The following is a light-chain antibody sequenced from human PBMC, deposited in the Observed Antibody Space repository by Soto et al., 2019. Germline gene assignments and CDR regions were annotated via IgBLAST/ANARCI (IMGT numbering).Light chain of an antibody. CDR3: SSYTSSSTVV. V-gene: IGLV2-14*03. CDR1: TRDVGGYNF. Sequence: QSALTQPASVSGSPGQSITISCAGTTRDVGGYNFVSWYQQHPGKAPKLMIYDVSVRPSGVSNRFSGSKSGSTASLTISGLQAEDEADYFCSSYTSSSTVVFGGGTQLTVL. CDR2: DVS. J-gene: IGLJ2*01.